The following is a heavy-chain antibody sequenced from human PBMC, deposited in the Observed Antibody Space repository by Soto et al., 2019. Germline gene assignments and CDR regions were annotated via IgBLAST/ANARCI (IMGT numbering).Heavy chain of an antibody. CDR2: IHYSGTT. J-gene: IGHJ5*02. CDR3: ARLYNWFNP. CDR1: GGSINSYQ. V-gene: IGHV4-59*08. Sequence: QVQLKESGPGLVKPSETLSLTCTVSGGSINSYQWGWIRQPPGKGLEWIEYIHYSGTTNYNPSLKSRVTMSVDTSKNQFSLKLRSVTAADTAVYYCARLYNWFNPWGQGTLVTVSS.